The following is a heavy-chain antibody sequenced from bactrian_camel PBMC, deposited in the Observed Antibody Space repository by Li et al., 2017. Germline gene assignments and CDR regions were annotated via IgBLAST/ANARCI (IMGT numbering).Heavy chain of an antibody. D-gene: IGHD2*01. V-gene: IGHV3S1*01. CDR3: AAARNFLLPEPPGGCGSHRWGY. J-gene: IGHJ6*01. CDR2: TIANGDRT. Sequence: QLVESGGGSVQPGGSLRLSCAASGDTSRISCMGWFRQVPGQGREGIAATIANGDRTYYTDSVKGRFTISQDNAKKTVYLQMNSLKAEDTAVYYCAAARNFLLPEPPGGCGSHRWGYWGQGTQVTVS. CDR1: GDTSRISC.